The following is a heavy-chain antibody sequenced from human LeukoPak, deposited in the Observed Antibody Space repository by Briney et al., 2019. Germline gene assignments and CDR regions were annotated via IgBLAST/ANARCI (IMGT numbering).Heavy chain of an antibody. CDR3: AKDMSYGDYVTACLDY. CDR2: ISGSGGST. J-gene: IGHJ4*02. V-gene: IGHV3-23*01. CDR1: GFTFSSYA. Sequence: PGGSLRLSCAASGFTFSSYAMSWVRQAPGKGLEWVSAISGSGGSTYYADSVKGRFTISRDNSKNTLYLQMNSLRAEDTAVYYCAKDMSYGDYVTACLDYWGQGTLVTVSS. D-gene: IGHD4-17*01.